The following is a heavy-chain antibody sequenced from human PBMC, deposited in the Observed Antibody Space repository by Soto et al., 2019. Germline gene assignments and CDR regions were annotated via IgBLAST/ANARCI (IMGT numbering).Heavy chain of an antibody. J-gene: IGHJ6*02. D-gene: IGHD2-15*01. V-gene: IGHV4-4*07. CDR3: VGYCSGGSCSRTYYYGMDV. CDR2: IYTSGST. Sequence: SETLSLTCTVSGGSISSYYWSWIRQPAGKGLEWIGRIYTSGSTNYNPSLKSRVAMSVDTSKNQFSLKLSSVTAADTAVYYCVGYCSGGSCSRTYYYGMDVWGQGTTVTVSS. CDR1: GGSISSYY.